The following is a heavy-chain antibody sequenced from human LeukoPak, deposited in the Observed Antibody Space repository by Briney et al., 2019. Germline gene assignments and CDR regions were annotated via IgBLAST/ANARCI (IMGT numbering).Heavy chain of an antibody. Sequence: GGSLRLSCAASGFTFSGYWMHWVRQAPGKGLEWVSGVSGSGGNIHYADSVKGRFTISRDNSKNTLYLQMNSLRAEDTAVYYCAASLPNIVVVPATKGPFGYWGQGALVTVSS. D-gene: IGHD2-2*01. CDR2: VSGSGGNI. V-gene: IGHV3-23*01. CDR1: GFTFSGYW. J-gene: IGHJ4*02. CDR3: AASLPNIVVVPATKGPFGY.